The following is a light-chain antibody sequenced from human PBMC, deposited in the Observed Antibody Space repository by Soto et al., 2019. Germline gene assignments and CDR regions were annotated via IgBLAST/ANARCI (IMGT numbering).Light chain of an antibody. J-gene: IGKJ3*01. Sequence: DIVMTQSPLSLSVTPGEPASISCRSNQSLLHGNGYNYLEWYLQKPGQTPQLLIYLGSNRASGVPDRFSGSGSGTDFTLEINRVEAEDVGFYYCMQALQTASFGPGTKVDIK. CDR1: QSLLHGNGYNY. CDR2: LGS. CDR3: MQALQTAS. V-gene: IGKV2-28*01.